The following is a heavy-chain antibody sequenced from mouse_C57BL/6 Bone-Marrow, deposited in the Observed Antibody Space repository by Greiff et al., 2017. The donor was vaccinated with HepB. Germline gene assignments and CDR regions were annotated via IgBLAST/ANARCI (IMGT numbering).Heavy chain of an antibody. J-gene: IGHJ2*01. CDR3: ARPTVVAYYFDY. D-gene: IGHD1-1*01. Sequence: QVQLQQPGAELVKPGASVKLSCKASGYTFTSYWMHWVKQRPGQGLEWIGMIHPNSGSTNYNEKFKSKATLTVDKSSSTAYMQLSSLTSEDSAVYYCARPTVVAYYFDYWGQGTTLTVSS. CDR1: GYTFTSYW. CDR2: IHPNSGST. V-gene: IGHV1-64*01.